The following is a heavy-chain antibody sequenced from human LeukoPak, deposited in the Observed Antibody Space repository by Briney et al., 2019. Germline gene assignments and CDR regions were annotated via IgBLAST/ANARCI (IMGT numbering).Heavy chain of an antibody. CDR2: IWYDGSNK. J-gene: IGHJ4*02. V-gene: IGHV3-33*01. Sequence: GRSLRLSCAASAFTFSHYGMHWVRQAPGKGLEWVATIWYDGSNKFYADSVKGRFTISRDNSKNTLYVQMNSLRAEDTAVYYCARGDYVWGSYRYTDTNYFDYWGQGTLVTVSS. D-gene: IGHD3-16*02. CDR1: AFTFSHYG. CDR3: ARGDYVWGSYRYTDTNYFDY.